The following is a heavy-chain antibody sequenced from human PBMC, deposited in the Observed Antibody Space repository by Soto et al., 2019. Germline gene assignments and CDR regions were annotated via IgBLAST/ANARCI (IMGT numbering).Heavy chain of an antibody. CDR3: AKDRPRRTSGYFFDY. J-gene: IGHJ4*02. Sequence: ASVKVSCKASGYTFTSYGISWVRQAPGQGLEWMGWISAYNGNTNYAQKLQGRVTISRDNSKNTLYLQMNSLRAEDTAVYYCAKDRPRRTSGYFFDYWGQGTPVTVSS. CDR2: ISAYNGNT. CDR1: GYTFTSYG. D-gene: IGHD1-1*01. V-gene: IGHV1-18*01.